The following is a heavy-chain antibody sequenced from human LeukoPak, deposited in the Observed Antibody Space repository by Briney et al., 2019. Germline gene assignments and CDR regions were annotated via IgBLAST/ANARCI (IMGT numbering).Heavy chain of an antibody. J-gene: IGHJ3*02. D-gene: IGHD2-2*01. Sequence: SETLSLTCTVSGDSISSDYWSWIRQPPGKGLEWIGYIYYSGSTNYNPSLKSRVTISVDTSKNQFSLKLSSVTAADTAVYYCARDSDIVVVPAAMITPRDAFDIWGQGTMVTVSS. CDR1: GDSISSDY. CDR2: IYYSGST. V-gene: IGHV4-59*12. CDR3: ARDSDIVVVPAAMITPRDAFDI.